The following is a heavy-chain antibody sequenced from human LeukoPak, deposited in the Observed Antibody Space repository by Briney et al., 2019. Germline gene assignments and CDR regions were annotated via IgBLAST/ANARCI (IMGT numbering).Heavy chain of an antibody. Sequence: SETLSLTCTVSGGSISSYYWSWIRQPPGKGLEWVGYIYYSGSTNYNPSLKSRVTISVDTSKNQFSLKLSSVTAADTAVYYCARLIPSRSYEVDAFDIWGQGTMVTVSS. D-gene: IGHD1-26*01. J-gene: IGHJ3*02. V-gene: IGHV4-59*08. CDR2: IYYSGST. CDR1: GGSISSYY. CDR3: ARLIPSRSYEVDAFDI.